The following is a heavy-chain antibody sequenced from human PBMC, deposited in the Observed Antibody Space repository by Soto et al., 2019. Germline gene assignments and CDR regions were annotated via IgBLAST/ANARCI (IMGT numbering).Heavy chain of an antibody. CDR1: GFLFSSYS. D-gene: IGHD3-3*01. CDR3: VKHDYDFWNGFYQFEN. CDR2: ISKTGETT. J-gene: IGHJ4*02. Sequence: EVQLLESGGGLVQPGGSQRLSCAASGFLFSSYSMSWVRQAPGKGLEWVSFISKTGETTYYADSVKGRFTISRDNSKNTVYLQMRSLRAADTAVYYCVKHDYDFWNGFYQFENWGQGTLVTVSS. V-gene: IGHV3-23*01.